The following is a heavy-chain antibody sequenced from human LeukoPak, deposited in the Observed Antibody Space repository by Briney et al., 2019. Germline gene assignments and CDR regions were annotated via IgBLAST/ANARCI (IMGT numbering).Heavy chain of an antibody. CDR1: GGSISSYY. Sequence: PSETLSLTCTVSGGSISSYYWSWIRQPAGKGLEWIGRIFTSGNPNYNPSLKSRVTISVDKSKNQFSLKLTSVTAADTAVYYCAREASGWFGGFGYWGQGTLVTVS. D-gene: IGHD6-19*01. V-gene: IGHV4-4*07. CDR3: AREASGWFGGFGY. J-gene: IGHJ4*02. CDR2: IFTSGNP.